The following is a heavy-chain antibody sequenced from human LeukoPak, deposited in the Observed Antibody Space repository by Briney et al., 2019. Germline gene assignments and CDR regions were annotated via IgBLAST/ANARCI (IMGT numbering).Heavy chain of an antibody. V-gene: IGHV4-38-2*02. CDR2: IYHSGST. Sequence: TSETLSLTCTVSGYSISSGYYWGWIRQPPGKGLEWIGSIYHSGSTYYNPSLKSRVTISVDTSKNQFSLKLSSVTAADTAVYYCARIVGATDNWFDPWGQGTLVTVSS. J-gene: IGHJ5*02. CDR3: ARIVGATDNWFDP. CDR1: GYSISSGYY. D-gene: IGHD1-26*01.